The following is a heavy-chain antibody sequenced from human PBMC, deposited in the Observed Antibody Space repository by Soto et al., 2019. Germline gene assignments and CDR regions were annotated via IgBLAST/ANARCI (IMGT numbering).Heavy chain of an antibody. J-gene: IGHJ4*02. CDR1: GFTFSSYA. CDR3: ARGKGNDYGDYRHSPNFDY. Sequence: EVQLLESGGGLVQPGGSLRLSCAASGFTFSSYAMSWVRQAPGKGLEWVSAISGSGGSTYYADSVKGRFTISRDNSKNTLCLQMNNLRAEDTAVYYCARGKGNDYGDYRHSPNFDYWGQGTLVTVSS. CDR2: ISGSGGST. D-gene: IGHD4-17*01. V-gene: IGHV3-23*01.